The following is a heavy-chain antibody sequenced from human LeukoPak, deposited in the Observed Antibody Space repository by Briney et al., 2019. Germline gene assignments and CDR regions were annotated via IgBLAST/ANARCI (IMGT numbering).Heavy chain of an antibody. J-gene: IGHJ5*02. V-gene: IGHV3-30*18. CDR1: GFTFSSYG. CDR2: ISYDGSNK. Sequence: RSLRLSCAASGFTFSSYGMHWVRQAPGKGLEWVAVISYDGSNKYYADSVKGRFTISRDNSKNTLYLQMNSLRAEDTAVYYCAKGSGYYAYNWFDPWGQGTLVTVSS. D-gene: IGHD3-22*01. CDR3: AKGSGYYAYNWFDP.